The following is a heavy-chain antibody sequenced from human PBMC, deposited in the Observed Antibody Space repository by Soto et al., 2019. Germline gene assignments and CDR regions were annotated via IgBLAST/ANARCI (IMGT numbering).Heavy chain of an antibody. V-gene: IGHV4-59*08. J-gene: IGHJ4*02. CDR3: ARHSTGWFETLFDY. CDR2: IYYSGST. D-gene: IGHD3-10*01. CDR1: GGSISSYY. Sequence: PSETLSLTCTVSGGSISSYYWSWIRQPPGKGLEWIGYIYYSGSTNYNPSLKSRVTISVDTSKNQFSLKLSSVTAADTAVYYCARHSTGWFETLFDYWGQGTLVTVSS.